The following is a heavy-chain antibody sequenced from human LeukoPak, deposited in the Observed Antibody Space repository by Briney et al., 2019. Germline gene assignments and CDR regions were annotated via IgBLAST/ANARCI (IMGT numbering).Heavy chain of an antibody. J-gene: IGHJ4*02. CDR3: AKGPWSRATGAFDY. Sequence: GGPLTHSSAPSGFTFSGYAMSWVRQAPGKGLDWVSAVSGSGGSTYYADSVKGRFTISRDNSKNTLYLQMNSLRAEDTAVYYCAKGPWSRATGAFDYWGQGTLVTVSS. CDR1: GFTFSGYA. CDR2: VSGSGGST. V-gene: IGHV3-23*01. D-gene: IGHD1-26*01.